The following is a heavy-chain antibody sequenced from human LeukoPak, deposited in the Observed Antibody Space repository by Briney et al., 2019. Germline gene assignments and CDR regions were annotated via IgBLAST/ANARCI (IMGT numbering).Heavy chain of an antibody. J-gene: IGHJ4*02. CDR3: ATGHSSGYYGDDY. V-gene: IGHV1-24*01. Sequence: XXGGFDPEDGETIYAQKFQGRVTMTEDTSTDTAYMELSSLRSEDTAVYYCATGHSSGYYGDDYWGQGTLVTVSS. D-gene: IGHD3-22*01. CDR2: FDPEDGET.